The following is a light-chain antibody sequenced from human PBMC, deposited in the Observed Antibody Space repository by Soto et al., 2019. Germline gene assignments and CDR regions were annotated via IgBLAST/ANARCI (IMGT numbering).Light chain of an antibody. J-gene: IGKJ1*01. CDR1: QIISSY. V-gene: IGKV1-5*01. Sequence: DIQMTQSPSYLSASVGDRVTITCRASQIISSYLNWYQQKPGKAPKLLIYDASSLESGVPSRFSGSGSGTEFTLTISSLQPDDFATYYCQQYNSYSWTFGQGTKVDI. CDR3: QQYNSYSWT. CDR2: DAS.